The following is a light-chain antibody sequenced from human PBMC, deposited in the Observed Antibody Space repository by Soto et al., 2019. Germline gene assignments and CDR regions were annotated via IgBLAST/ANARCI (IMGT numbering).Light chain of an antibody. CDR1: QYVGSW. Sequence: DIQLTPSPSPLSASVGDRVTIPCRASQYVGSWLAWYQQKPGKAPKLLIYKASNLQSGVPSRFSGSGSATEFTLTISSLQPDDSATYYCQQYKSRRTFGQGTKVDI. J-gene: IGKJ1*01. CDR3: QQYKSRRT. V-gene: IGKV1-5*03. CDR2: KAS.